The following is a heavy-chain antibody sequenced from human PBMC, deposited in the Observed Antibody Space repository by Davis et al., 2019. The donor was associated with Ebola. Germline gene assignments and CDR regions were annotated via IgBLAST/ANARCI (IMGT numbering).Heavy chain of an antibody. CDR2: IYYSGST. V-gene: IGHV4-39*01. D-gene: IGHD3-16*01. Sequence: SETLSLTCTVSGGSISSSSYYWGWIRQPPGKGLEWIGSIYYSGSTYYNPSLKSRVTISVDTSKNQFSLKLSSVTAADTAVYYCARSLGDLSYFDYWGQGALVTVSS. CDR3: ARSLGDLSYFDY. CDR1: GGSISSSSYY. J-gene: IGHJ4*02.